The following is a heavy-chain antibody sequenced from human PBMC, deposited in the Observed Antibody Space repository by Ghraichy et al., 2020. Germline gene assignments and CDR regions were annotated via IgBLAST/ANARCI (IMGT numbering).Heavy chain of an antibody. CDR1: GGSFSGYY. CDR2: INHSGST. V-gene: IGHV4-34*01. CDR3: ARPRRYHHKQLARYYYYMDV. J-gene: IGHJ6*03. D-gene: IGHD6-13*01. Sequence: SETLSLTCAVYGGSFSGYYWSWIRQPPGKGLEWIGEINHSGSTNYNPSLKSRVTISVDTSKNQFSLKLSSVTAADTAVYYCARPRRYHHKQLARYYYYMDVWGKGTTVTVSS.